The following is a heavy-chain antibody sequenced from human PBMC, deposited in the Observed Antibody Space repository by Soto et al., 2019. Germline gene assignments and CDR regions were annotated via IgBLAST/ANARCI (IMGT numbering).Heavy chain of an antibody. CDR2: ISSDGSAK. CDR1: GFTFRRHA. D-gene: IGHD3-10*01. J-gene: IGHJ4*02. CDR3: ARSRSGAVADSFDS. V-gene: IGHV3-30*04. Sequence: GGSLRPSCAASGFTFRRHAIRWVRQAPGKGLEWVAVISSDGSAKYYLQSVKGRFTSSRDNSKNTVFLQLNSLSYEDTAIYYCARSRSGAVADSFDSWGQGTLVTVSS.